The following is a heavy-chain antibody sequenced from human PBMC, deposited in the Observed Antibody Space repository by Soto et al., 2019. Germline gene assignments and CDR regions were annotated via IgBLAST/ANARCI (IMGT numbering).Heavy chain of an antibody. Sequence: QVHLVQSGAEVKKPGASVKVSCKGSGYGFTTYGINWVRQAPGQGLEWMAWISAHNGNTNYAQKLQGRVTVTRDTSTSTAYMALRSLRSDDTAVYYCARGRYGDYWGQGALVTVSS. CDR2: ISAHNGNT. J-gene: IGHJ4*02. D-gene: IGHD1-1*01. V-gene: IGHV1-18*01. CDR1: GYGFTTYG. CDR3: ARGRYGDY.